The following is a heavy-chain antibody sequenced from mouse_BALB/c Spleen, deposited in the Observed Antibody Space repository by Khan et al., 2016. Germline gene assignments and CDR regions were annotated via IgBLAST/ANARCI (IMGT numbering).Heavy chain of an antibody. V-gene: IGHV1-31*01. J-gene: IGHJ4*01. CDR2: IDPFNGGT. CDR3: ASNTQSFYAMDY. Sequence: EVELVESGPELMKLGASVKISCKASGYSFTSYYMLWVKQSHGKSLEWIGYIDPFNGGTSYNQKFKGKATLTVDKSSSIAYMHPRSLTSEDSAVYYCASNTQSFYAMDYWGQGTSVTVSS. CDR1: GYSFTSYY.